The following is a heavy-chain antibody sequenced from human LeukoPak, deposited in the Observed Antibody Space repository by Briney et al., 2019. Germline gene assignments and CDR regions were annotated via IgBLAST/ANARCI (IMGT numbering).Heavy chain of an antibody. CDR3: ASNRYPVQAFDI. Sequence: SETLSLTCAVSGGSFSDYYWSWIRQLPGKGLEWIGEINHSGDTNYNSSLQSRVSLSVDTSRNQFSLILSSMTAADTAIYYCASNRYPVQAFDIWGQGTMVTVSS. V-gene: IGHV4-34*01. CDR2: INHSGDT. CDR1: GGSFSDYY. J-gene: IGHJ3*02. D-gene: IGHD2-15*01.